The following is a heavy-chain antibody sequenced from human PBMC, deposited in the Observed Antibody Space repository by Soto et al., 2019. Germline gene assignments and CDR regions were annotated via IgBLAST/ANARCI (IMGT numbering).Heavy chain of an antibody. D-gene: IGHD3-9*01. V-gene: IGHV4-59*01. CDR1: GGSISSYY. Sequence: PSETLSLTCTVSGGSISSYYWSWIRQPPGKGLEWIGYIYYSGSTNYNPSLKSRVTISVDTSKNQFSLKLSSVTAADTAVYYCAREHYDIFTGLEINWFDPWGQGTLVTVSS. CDR2: IYYSGST. J-gene: IGHJ5*02. CDR3: AREHYDIFTGLEINWFDP.